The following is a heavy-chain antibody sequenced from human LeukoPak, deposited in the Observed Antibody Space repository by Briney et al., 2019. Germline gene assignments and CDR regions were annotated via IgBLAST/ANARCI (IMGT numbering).Heavy chain of an antibody. Sequence: GRSLRLSCAASGFTFSSYAMSWVRQAPGKGLEWVSGISGSDGRTYYADSVKGRFTISRDNSKNTLYLQMNSLRVEDTAVYYCAKNRDPQLERGSDYWGQGTLVTVSS. CDR3: AKNRDPQLERGSDY. CDR1: GFTFSSYA. V-gene: IGHV3-23*01. D-gene: IGHD3-3*01. CDR2: ISGSDGRT. J-gene: IGHJ4*02.